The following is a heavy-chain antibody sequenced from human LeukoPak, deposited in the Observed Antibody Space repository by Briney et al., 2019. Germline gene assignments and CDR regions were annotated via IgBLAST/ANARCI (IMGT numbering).Heavy chain of an antibody. D-gene: IGHD2-15*01. Sequence: SETLSLTCTVSGGSISSYYWSWIRQPPGKGLEWIGYIYTSGSTNYNPSLKSRVTISVDPFKNQFSLKLSSVPAADTAVYYCARSRTPSGWFGPWGQGTLVPVSS. J-gene: IGHJ5*02. CDR3: ARSRTPSGWFGP. CDR1: GGSISSYY. CDR2: IYTSGST. V-gene: IGHV4-4*09.